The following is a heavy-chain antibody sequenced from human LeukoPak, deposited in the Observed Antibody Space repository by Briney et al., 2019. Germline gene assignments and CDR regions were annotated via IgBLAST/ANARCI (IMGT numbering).Heavy chain of an antibody. CDR2: IKQDGSVE. CDR3: ARERFLYGDYSRFALFDY. CDR1: GFSFSTYW. V-gene: IGHV3-7*01. J-gene: IGHJ4*02. D-gene: IGHD4-17*01. Sequence: GGSLRLSCAASGFSFSTYWMCWVRQAPGQRLEWLANIKQDGSVEQYVDSVKGRFTISRDNAKNSLYLQMNSLRAEDTAVYYCARERFLYGDYSRFALFDYWGQGTLVTVSS.